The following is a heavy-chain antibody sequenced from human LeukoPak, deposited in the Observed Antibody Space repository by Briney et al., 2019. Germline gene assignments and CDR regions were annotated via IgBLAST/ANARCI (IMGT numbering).Heavy chain of an antibody. J-gene: IGHJ5*02. CDR3: ARGNSITMIVVAPDWFDP. CDR1: GGSIRSYF. D-gene: IGHD3-22*01. Sequence: SGTLSLTCFVSGGSIRSYFWSWIRQPPGKGLEWLGYVYYSGSTSYNPSLKGRVTISVDMSKNQVSLELTSVTAADTAVYYCARGNSITMIVVAPDWFDPWGQGTLVTVSS. CDR2: VYYSGST. V-gene: IGHV4-59*01.